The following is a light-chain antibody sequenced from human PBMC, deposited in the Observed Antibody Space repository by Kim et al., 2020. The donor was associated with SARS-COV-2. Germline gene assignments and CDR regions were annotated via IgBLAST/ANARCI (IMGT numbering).Light chain of an antibody. CDR1: SSNIGSNV. Sequence: ELTQPPSASGTPGQRVTISCSGSSSNIGSNVVNWYQQLPGTAPKLLIYSNDYRPSGVPDRFSGSKSGTSASLAISGLQSEDEADYYCVAWDDSLNGSVFGGGTQLTV. J-gene: IGLJ3*02. V-gene: IGLV1-44*01. CDR3: VAWDDSLNGSV. CDR2: SND.